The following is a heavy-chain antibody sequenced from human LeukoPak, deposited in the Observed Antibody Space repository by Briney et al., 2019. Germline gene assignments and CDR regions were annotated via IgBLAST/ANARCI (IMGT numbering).Heavy chain of an antibody. CDR1: GFTFSSYG. V-gene: IGHV3-23*01. Sequence: LTGRSLRLSCAASGFTFSSYGMHWVRQAPGKGLEWVSGISGSGTTYYADSVKGRFTISRDNSKNTLYLQMNSLTADDTATYFCARDLHWLAFDFWGQGSLVTVSS. J-gene: IGHJ4*02. CDR3: ARDLHWLAFDF. CDR2: ISGSGTT. D-gene: IGHD6-19*01.